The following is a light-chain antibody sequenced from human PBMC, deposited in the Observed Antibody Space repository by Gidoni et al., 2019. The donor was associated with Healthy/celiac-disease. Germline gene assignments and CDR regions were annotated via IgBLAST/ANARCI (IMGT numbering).Light chain of an antibody. CDR3: QQYNNWPVT. V-gene: IGKV3-15*01. CDR1: QSVSSN. J-gene: IGKJ3*01. Sequence: ELVITHSPATLSVSPGERATLSCRASQSVSSNLSWYQQKPGQAPRLLIYGASTRATGIPARFSGSGSGTEFTLTISSLQSEDFAVYYCQQYNNWPVTFXXXTKVDIK. CDR2: GAS.